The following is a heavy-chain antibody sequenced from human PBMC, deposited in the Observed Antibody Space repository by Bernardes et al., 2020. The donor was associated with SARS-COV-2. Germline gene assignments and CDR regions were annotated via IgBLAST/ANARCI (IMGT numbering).Heavy chain of an antibody. D-gene: IGHD3-22*01. CDR2: VNSDGSGT. Sequence: LRLSCVDSGFTFSIYWMHWVRQAPGQGLVWVSYVNSDGSGTAYADSVRGRFTISRDNAKNTLYLQMNGLRDDDTAVYYCATGIGNYYAHWGQGTPVTVSS. V-gene: IGHV3-74*01. CDR3: ATGIGNYYAH. CDR1: GFTFSIYW. J-gene: IGHJ4*02.